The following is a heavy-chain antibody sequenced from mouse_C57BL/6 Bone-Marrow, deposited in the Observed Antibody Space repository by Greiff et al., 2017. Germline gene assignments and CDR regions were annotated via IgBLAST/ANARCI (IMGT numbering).Heavy chain of an antibody. D-gene: IGHD1-1*01. J-gene: IGHJ4*01. CDR2: IRSKSNNYAT. CDR1: GFSFNTYA. CDR3: GRHRDGSPMDY. Sequence: EVQGVESGGGLVQPKGSLKLSCAASGFSFNTYAMNWVRQAPGKGLEWVARIRSKSNNYATYYADSVKDRFTISRDDSESMLYLQMNNVKTEDTAMYYCGRHRDGSPMDYWGQGTSVTVSS. V-gene: IGHV10-1*01.